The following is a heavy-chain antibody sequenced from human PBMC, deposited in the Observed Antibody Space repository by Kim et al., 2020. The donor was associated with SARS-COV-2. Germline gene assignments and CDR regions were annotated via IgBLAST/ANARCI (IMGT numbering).Heavy chain of an antibody. Sequence: GSGGSTYSADSVKGRFPVSRDNSKNTLYLLMSSLRAEDTAVYYCAHYFLGVWGKGTTVTVSS. CDR2: GSGGST. CDR3: AHYFLGV. D-gene: IGHD3-9*01. J-gene: IGHJ6*04. V-gene: IGHV3-23*01.